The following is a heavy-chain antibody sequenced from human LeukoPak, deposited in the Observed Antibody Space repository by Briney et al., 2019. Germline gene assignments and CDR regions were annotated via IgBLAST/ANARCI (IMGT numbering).Heavy chain of an antibody. CDR2: ISSTSSFI. CDR1: GFTFSSYS. D-gene: IGHD3-22*01. Sequence: GGSLRLSCAASGFTFSSYSMNWVRQAPGKGLEWVSSISSTSSFIYYADSLKGRFTISRDNAKNSLYLQMNSLRVEDTAVYYCARVQTYDSSGYYWDYWGQGTLVTVSS. CDR3: ARVQTYDSSGYYWDY. J-gene: IGHJ4*02. V-gene: IGHV3-21*01.